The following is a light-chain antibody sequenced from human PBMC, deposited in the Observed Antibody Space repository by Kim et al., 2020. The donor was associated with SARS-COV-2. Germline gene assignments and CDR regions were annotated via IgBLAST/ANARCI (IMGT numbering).Light chain of an antibody. CDR2: QDS. J-gene: IGLJ2*01. V-gene: IGLV3-1*01. Sequence: SVSTGQTASITCSGDKLGDKYACWYQQKPGQSPVLVIYQDSKRPSGIPERFSGSNYGNTATLTISGTQAMDEADYYCQAWDSSTVVFGGGTQLTVL. CDR3: QAWDSSTVV. CDR1: KLGDKY.